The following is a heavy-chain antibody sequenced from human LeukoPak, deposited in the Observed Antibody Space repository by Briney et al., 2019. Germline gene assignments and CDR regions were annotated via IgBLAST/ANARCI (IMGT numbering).Heavy chain of an antibody. D-gene: IGHD6-19*01. V-gene: IGHV4-4*07. Sequence: SETLSLTCTVSGGSISSYYWSWLRQPAGKGLEWIGRIYTSGSTNYNPSLKSRVTMSVDTSKNQFSLKLSSVTAADTAVYYCAREVGYSSGWYYYYYMDVWGKGTTVTVSS. CDR1: GGSISSYY. CDR2: IYTSGST. CDR3: AREVGYSSGWYYYYYMDV. J-gene: IGHJ6*03.